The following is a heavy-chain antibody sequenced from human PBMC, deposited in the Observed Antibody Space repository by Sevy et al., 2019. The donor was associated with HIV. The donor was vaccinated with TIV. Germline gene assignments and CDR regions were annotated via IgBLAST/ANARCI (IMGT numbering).Heavy chain of an antibody. V-gene: IGHV3-11*01. J-gene: IGHJ6*02. CDR3: ASSPRTVAGTRLEGNYYYGMDV. Sequence: GGSLRLSCAASGFTFSDYYMSWIRQAPGKGLEWVSYISSSGSTIYYADSVKGRFTISRDNAKNSLYLQMNSLRAEETAVYYCASSPRTVAGTRLEGNYYYGMDVWGQGTTVTVSS. D-gene: IGHD6-19*01. CDR1: GFTFSDYY. CDR2: ISSSGSTI.